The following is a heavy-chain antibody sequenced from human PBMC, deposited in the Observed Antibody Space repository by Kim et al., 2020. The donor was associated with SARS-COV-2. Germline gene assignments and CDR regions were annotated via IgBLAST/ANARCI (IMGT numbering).Heavy chain of an antibody. CDR3: ARNSDIVLNPNWFDP. V-gene: IGHV4-34*01. CDR2: INHSGST. D-gene: IGHD2-8*01. CDR1: GGSFSGYY. Sequence: SETLSLTCAVYGGSFSGYYWSWIRQPPGKGLEWIGEINHSGSTNYNPSLKSRVTISVDTSKNQFSLKLSSVTAADTAVYYCARNSDIVLNPNWFDPWGQGTLVTVSS. J-gene: IGHJ5*02.